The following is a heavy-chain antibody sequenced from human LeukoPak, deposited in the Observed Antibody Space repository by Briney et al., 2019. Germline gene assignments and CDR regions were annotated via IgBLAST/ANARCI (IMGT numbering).Heavy chain of an antibody. CDR1: GGSISSYY. CDR3: ARYGYGRTIDY. CDR2: IYYFGST. Sequence: PSETLSLTCTVSGGSISSYYWSWIRQPPGKGLEWIGYIYYFGSTNYNPSLKSRVTISVDTSNNQFSLNLRSVTAVDTAVYYCARYGYGRTIDYWGQGTLVTVSS. J-gene: IGHJ4*02. D-gene: IGHD5-18*01. V-gene: IGHV4-59*01.